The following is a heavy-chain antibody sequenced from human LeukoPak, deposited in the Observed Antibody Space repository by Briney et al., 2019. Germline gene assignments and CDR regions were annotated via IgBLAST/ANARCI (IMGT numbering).Heavy chain of an antibody. CDR1: GGSISSYC. J-gene: IGHJ1*01. CDR2: IFYSGST. Sequence: SETLSLTCTVSGGSISSYCWSWIRQPPGKVLEWIGYIFYSGSTNYNPSLKSRVTISVDTSKNQFSLKLSSVTAADTAVYYCVRSDDFWSGYYGYWGQGTLVTVSA. D-gene: IGHD3-3*01. V-gene: IGHV4-59*01. CDR3: VRSDDFWSGYYGY.